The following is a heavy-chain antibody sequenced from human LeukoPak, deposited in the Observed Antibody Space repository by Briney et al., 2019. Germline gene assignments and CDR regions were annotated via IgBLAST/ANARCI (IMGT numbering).Heavy chain of an antibody. V-gene: IGHV1-18*01. Sequence: ASVKVSCKASGYSFTNYGISWVRQAPGQGLEWMGWISVYNGNTDYAQKLRGRVTITTDTSTSTAYMELRSLRSDDTAVYYCARRVSAAVFYYFYMDVWGKGTTVTVSS. D-gene: IGHD6-25*01. CDR2: ISVYNGNT. J-gene: IGHJ6*03. CDR1: GYSFTNYG. CDR3: ARRVSAAVFYYFYMDV.